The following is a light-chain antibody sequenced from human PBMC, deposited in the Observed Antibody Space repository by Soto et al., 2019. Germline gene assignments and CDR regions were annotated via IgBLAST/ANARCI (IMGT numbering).Light chain of an antibody. CDR3: MQALQTPLT. V-gene: IGKV2-28*01. CDR2: LGS. J-gene: IGKJ4*01. CDR1: QSLLYSDGYNY. Sequence: DIVMTQSPVSLPVTPGEPASITCRSSQSLLYSDGYNYLDWYLQKPGQSPQLLIYLGSNRASGVPDRFSGSGSGTDFTLKISRVEADDVGVYYCMQALQTPLTFGGGTKVEIK.